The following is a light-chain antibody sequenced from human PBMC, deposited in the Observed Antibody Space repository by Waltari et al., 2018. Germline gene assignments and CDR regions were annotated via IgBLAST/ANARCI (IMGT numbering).Light chain of an antibody. J-gene: IGKJ1*01. CDR1: QSLLQSDGKTC. V-gene: IGKV2-29*02. Sequence: EIVMTQTPLSLSVTPGQPASISCKSSQSLLQSDGKTCLYWYLQKPGQSPQLLMYEFSSRFSGVADRFSGSGSGTDFTLKISRVEAEDVGVYYCMQGRNLPWTFGQGTKVEI. CDR3: MQGRNLPWT. CDR2: EFS.